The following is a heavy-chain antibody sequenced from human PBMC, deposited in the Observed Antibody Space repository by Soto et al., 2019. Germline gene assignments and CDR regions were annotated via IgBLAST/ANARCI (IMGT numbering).Heavy chain of an antibody. J-gene: IGHJ4*02. CDR1: GYTFTSYG. CDR2: ISAYNGNT. CDR3: XXXXXXXXXXXXY. Sequence: QVQLVQSGAEVKKPGASVKVSCKASGYTFTSYGXXXXXXAXXXXLEWMGWISAYNGNTXXAQKLQGRVTMTTDTXXXXXXXXXXXXXXXXXXXXXXXXXXXXXXXXXXYWGQGTLVTVSS. V-gene: IGHV1-18*01.